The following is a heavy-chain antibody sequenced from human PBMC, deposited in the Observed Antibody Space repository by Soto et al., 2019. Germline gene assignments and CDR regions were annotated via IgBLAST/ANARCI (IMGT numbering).Heavy chain of an antibody. CDR3: ARDRIVVVAATQYYYYGMDV. D-gene: IGHD2-15*01. Sequence: GASVKVSCKASGYTFTSYGISWVRQAPGQGLEWMGWISAYNGNTNYAQKLQGRVTMTTDTSTSTAYMELRSLRSDDTAVYYCARDRIVVVAATQYYYYGMDVWVQGTTVTVSS. CDR2: ISAYNGNT. J-gene: IGHJ6*02. CDR1: GYTFTSYG. V-gene: IGHV1-18*01.